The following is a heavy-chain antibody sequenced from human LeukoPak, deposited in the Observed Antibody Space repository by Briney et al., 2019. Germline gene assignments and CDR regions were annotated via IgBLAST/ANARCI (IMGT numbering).Heavy chain of an antibody. J-gene: IGHJ4*02. CDR3: ARDLAVAGDSFDY. V-gene: IGHV3-21*01. D-gene: IGHD6-19*01. Sequence: GGSLRLSCAASGFTFSSYSMNWVRQAPGKGLEWVSSISSSSSYIYYADSVKGRFTISRDNAKNSLYLQMNSLRAEDTAVYYCARDLAVAGDSFDYWGQGTLVTVSS. CDR1: GFTFSSYS. CDR2: ISSSSSYI.